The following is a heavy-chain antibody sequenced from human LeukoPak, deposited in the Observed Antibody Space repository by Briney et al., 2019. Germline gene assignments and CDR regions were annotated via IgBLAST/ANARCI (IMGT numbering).Heavy chain of an antibody. D-gene: IGHD2-8*01. CDR1: GFTFSSYA. CDR3: AKEYCSNGVCYVGFDS. V-gene: IGHV3-23*01. J-gene: IGHJ4*02. Sequence: GGTLRLSCAASGFTFSSYAMTWVRQGPGKGLEWVSSIRGDSRYTYYADSVKGRFIISRDNSKNTLNLRLNSLKVEDTAVYFCAKEYCSNGVCYVGFDSWGQGTLVTVSS. CDR2: IRGDSRYT.